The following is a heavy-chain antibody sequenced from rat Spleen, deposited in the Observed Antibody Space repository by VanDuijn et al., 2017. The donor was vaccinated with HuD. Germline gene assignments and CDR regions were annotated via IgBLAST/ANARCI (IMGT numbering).Heavy chain of an antibody. Sequence: EVQLVESGGGLVQPKESLKISCAASGFTFSTAAMYWVRQAPTKGLEWVATISYDGSSTYYRDSVKGRFTISRDIPKNTVYLQMDSLRSEDSATYYCATTPLYYSGDPFYFDYWGQGVMVTVSS. J-gene: IGHJ2*01. CDR1: GFTFSTAA. D-gene: IGHD1-1*01. CDR2: ISYDGSST. V-gene: IGHV5-29*01. CDR3: ATTPLYYSGDPFYFDY.